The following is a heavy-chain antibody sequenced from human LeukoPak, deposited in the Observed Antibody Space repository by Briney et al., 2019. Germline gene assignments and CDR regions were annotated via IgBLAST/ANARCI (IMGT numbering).Heavy chain of an antibody. Sequence: SETLSLTCTVSGGSISSYYWSWIRQPAGKALEWIGRIYSSGSTNYNPPLKSRVTMSVDTSKNQFSLKLSSVTVADTAVYYCAREGRYGDYEGYWGQGTLVTVSS. J-gene: IGHJ4*02. V-gene: IGHV4-4*07. CDR3: AREGRYGDYEGY. CDR1: GGSISSYY. CDR2: IYSSGST. D-gene: IGHD4-17*01.